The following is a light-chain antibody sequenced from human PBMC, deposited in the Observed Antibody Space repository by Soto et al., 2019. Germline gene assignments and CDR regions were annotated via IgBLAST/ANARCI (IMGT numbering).Light chain of an antibody. CDR3: QQYYSYPRA. J-gene: IGKJ1*01. V-gene: IGKV1-5*01. Sequence: DIQMTQSPSTLSASVGDRVTITCRASQSINRWLACYQQKPGKAPKLLIYAASTLQSGVPSRFSGSGSGTDFTLTISCLQSEDFATYYCQQYYSYPRAFGQGTKVDI. CDR2: AAS. CDR1: QSINRW.